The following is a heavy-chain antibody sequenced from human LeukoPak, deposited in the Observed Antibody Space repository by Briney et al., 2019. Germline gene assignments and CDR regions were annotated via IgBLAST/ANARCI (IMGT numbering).Heavy chain of an antibody. CDR2: IYYSGST. CDR3: ASQATVVTSDAFDI. CDR1: GGSISSGGYY. J-gene: IGHJ3*02. Sequence: SETLSLTCTVSGGSISSGGYYWSWIRQHPGKGLEWIGYIYYSGSTYYNPSLKSRVTISVDTSKNQFSLKLSSVTAADTAVYYCASQATVVTSDAFDISGQGTMVTVSS. D-gene: IGHD4-23*01. V-gene: IGHV4-31*03.